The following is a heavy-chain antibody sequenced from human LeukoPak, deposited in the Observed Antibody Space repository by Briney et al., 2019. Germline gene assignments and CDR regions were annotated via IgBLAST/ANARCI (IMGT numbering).Heavy chain of an antibody. J-gene: IGHJ4*02. V-gene: IGHV3-11*01. CDR1: GFTFSDYY. CDR3: ARFTFGGVIAFDY. CDR2: ISSSGSTI. Sequence: GGSLRLSCAASGFTFSDYYMSWIRQAPGKGREWVSYISSSGSTIYYADSVKGRFTISRDNAKTSLYLQMNSLRAEDTAVYYCARFTFGGVIAFDYWGQGTLVTVSS. D-gene: IGHD3-16*02.